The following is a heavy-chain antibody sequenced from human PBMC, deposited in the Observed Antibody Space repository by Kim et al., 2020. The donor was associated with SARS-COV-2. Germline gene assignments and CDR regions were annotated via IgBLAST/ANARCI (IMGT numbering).Heavy chain of an antibody. V-gene: IGHV3-64D*09. D-gene: IGHD1-20*01. J-gene: IGHJ4*02. CDR2: T. Sequence: TYYADSVKGRFTISRDNSKNTLYLQMSSLRAEDTAVYYCVKFSLITGFDYWGQGTLVTVSS. CDR3: VKFSLITGFDY.